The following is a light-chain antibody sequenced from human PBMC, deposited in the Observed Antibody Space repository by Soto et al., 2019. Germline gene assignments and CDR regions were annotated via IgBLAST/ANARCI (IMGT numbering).Light chain of an antibody. Sequence: QSVLTQPASVSGSPGQSITISCSGTSTDIDNYDFVSWYQQHPGQAPKLIIYDGSERPSGVSNRFSGSRSDNTASLTISGLQAEDEAEYYCCSHARGYTSVLFGGGTKLTVL. V-gene: IGLV2-23*01. CDR2: DGS. J-gene: IGLJ2*01. CDR1: STDIDNYDF. CDR3: CSHARGYTSVL.